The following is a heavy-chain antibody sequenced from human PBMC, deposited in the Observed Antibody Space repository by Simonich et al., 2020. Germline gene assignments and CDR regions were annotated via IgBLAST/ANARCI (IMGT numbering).Heavy chain of an antibody. CDR1: GGSISSYY. Sequence: QVQLQESGPGLVKPSETLSLTCTVSGGSISSYYWSWIRQPPGKGLEWIGYIYYSGSPNYNPSRKSRGTISVDTSKNQFSLKLSSVTAADTAVYYCARGGLYFDYWGQGTLVTVSS. V-gene: IGHV4-59*01. D-gene: IGHD2-15*01. CDR3: ARGGLYFDY. J-gene: IGHJ4*02. CDR2: IYYSGSP.